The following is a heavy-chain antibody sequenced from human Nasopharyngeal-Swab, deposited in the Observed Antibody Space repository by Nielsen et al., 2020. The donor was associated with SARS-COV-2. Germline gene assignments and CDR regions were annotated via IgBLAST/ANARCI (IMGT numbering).Heavy chain of an antibody. CDR2: IIVNLCIT. D-gene: IGHD4-17*01. CDR1: GGTFSKYA. J-gene: IGHJ4*02. V-gene: IGHV1-69*10. CDR3: ATWGIGYGENAHATFDS. Sequence: SVTVSCKVSGGTFSKYAISWVRQAPGHVLEWMGGIIVNLCITKYAQKFKDSVIINADESTGTAYMELSSLRSEDTAVYYCATWGIGYGENAHATFDSWGQGTQVTVSS.